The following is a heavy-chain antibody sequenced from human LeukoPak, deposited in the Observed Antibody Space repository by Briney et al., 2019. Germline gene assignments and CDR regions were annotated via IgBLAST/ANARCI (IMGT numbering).Heavy chain of an antibody. J-gene: IGHJ6*03. Sequence: SETLSLTCTVSGGSISSYYWSWIRQLPGKGLEWIGYIYTSGSTNYNPSLKSRVTISVDTSKNQFSLKLSSVTAADTAVYYCARGLAAAGPYYYYYYMDVWGKGTTVTVSS. CDR2: IYTSGST. V-gene: IGHV4-4*09. CDR3: ARGLAAAGPYYYYYYMDV. CDR1: GGSISSYY. D-gene: IGHD6-13*01.